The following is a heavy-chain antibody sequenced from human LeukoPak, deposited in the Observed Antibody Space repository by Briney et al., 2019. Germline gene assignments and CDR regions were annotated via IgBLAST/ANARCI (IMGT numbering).Heavy chain of an antibody. V-gene: IGHV4-30-4*01. CDR2: IYYSGST. J-gene: IGHJ3*02. Sequence: PSETLSLTCTVSGGSISSGDYYWSWIRQPPGKGLEWIGYIYYSGSTYYNPSLKSRVTTSVDTSKNQFSLKLSSVTAADTAVYYCASTTSAGALAFDIWGQGTMVTVSS. CDR3: ASTTSAGALAFDI. CDR1: GGSISSGDYY. D-gene: IGHD1-14*01.